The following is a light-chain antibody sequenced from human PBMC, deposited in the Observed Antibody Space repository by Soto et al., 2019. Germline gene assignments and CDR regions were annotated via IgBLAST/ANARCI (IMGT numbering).Light chain of an antibody. V-gene: IGLV1-40*01. CDR1: SSNIGAGYD. J-gene: IGLJ1*01. Sequence: QSVLTQPPSVSGAPGQRVTISCTGSSSNIGAGYDVHWYQQLPGTAPKVLIYGNSNRPSGVPDRFSGSKSGTSASLAITGLRAEDEADYYCQSYDTSLSGSRVFGTGTKVTVL. CDR3: QSYDTSLSGSRV. CDR2: GNS.